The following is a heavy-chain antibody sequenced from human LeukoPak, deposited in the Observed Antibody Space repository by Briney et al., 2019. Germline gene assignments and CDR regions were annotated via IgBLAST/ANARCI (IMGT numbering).Heavy chain of an antibody. Sequence: GGSLRLSCAASGFTFSSYSMNWVRQAPGEGVEGGSSISSSSSYIYYADSVKGRFTISRDNAKNSLYLQMNSLRAEDTAVYYCARDRTRAFDIWGQGTMVTVSS. CDR3: ARDRTRAFDI. V-gene: IGHV3-21*01. CDR1: GFTFSSYS. CDR2: ISSSSSYI. J-gene: IGHJ3*02.